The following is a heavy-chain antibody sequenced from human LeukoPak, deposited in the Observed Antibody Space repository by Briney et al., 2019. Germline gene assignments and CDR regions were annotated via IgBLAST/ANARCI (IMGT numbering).Heavy chain of an antibody. V-gene: IGHV3-66*01. D-gene: IGHD1-7*01. J-gene: IGHJ4*02. Sequence: GGSLRLSCAASGFTFSSYAMSWVRQAPGKGLEWVSVIYSGGSTYYADSVKGRFTISRDNSKNTLYLQMNSLRAEDTAVYYCARDQTGTFLYWGQGTLVTVSS. CDR2: IYSGGST. CDR3: ARDQTGTFLY. CDR1: GFTFSSYA.